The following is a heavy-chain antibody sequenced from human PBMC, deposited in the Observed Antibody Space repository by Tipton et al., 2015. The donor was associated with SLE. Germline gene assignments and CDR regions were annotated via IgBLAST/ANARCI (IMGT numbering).Heavy chain of an antibody. CDR2: IYPGDSDT. CDR1: GYSFTSYW. V-gene: IGHV5-51*01. Sequence: QLVQSGAEVKKPGESLKISCKGSGYSFTSYWIGWVRQVPGKGLQWMGIIYPGDSDTTYSPSFEGQVTISADKSISTAYLQWSSLKASDTAMYYCARQAAGLFDAFDIWGQGTMVTVSS. CDR3: ARQAAGLFDAFDI. J-gene: IGHJ3*02. D-gene: IGHD6-13*01.